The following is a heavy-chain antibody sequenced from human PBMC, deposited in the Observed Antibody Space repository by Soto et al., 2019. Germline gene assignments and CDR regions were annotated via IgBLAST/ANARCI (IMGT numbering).Heavy chain of an antibody. Sequence: GESLKISCKGSGYSFTSYWIGWVRQMPGKGLEWMGIIYPGDSDTRYSPYFQGQVTISADKSISTAYLQWSSLKASDTAIYYCARPASYVWGSYRYYFDYWGQGTLVTVSS. D-gene: IGHD3-16*02. CDR1: GYSFTSYW. V-gene: IGHV5-51*01. J-gene: IGHJ4*02. CDR2: IYPGDSDT. CDR3: ARPASYVWGSYRYYFDY.